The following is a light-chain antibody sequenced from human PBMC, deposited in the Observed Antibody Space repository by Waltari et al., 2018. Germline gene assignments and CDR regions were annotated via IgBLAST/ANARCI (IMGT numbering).Light chain of an antibody. J-gene: IGLJ2*01. V-gene: IGLV1-40*01. Sequence: QSVLTQPPSVSGAPGQRVTISCTGSSSNIGAGYDVHWYQQLPGTAPKLLISGTSNRPSGVPDRLSRSKSGTSASLAITGLQAEDEAGYYCQAYDSSLRAVVFGGGTKLPVL. CDR3: QAYDSSLRAVV. CDR1: SSNIGAGYD. CDR2: GTS.